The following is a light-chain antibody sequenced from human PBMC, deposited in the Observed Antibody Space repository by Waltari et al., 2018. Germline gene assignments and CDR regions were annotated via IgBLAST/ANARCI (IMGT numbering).Light chain of an antibody. CDR2: NAS. Sequence: EIVVTPSPATLSLSPGERVTLSCRASQIVTNNFAWFQQRPGQSPRLLIYNASTRATDIPARFSGSGSGTEFTLTINSLQSEDLAIYYCQDRTSWLWTFGQGTKV. V-gene: IGKV3-15*01. CDR1: QIVTNN. CDR3: QDRTSWLWT. J-gene: IGKJ1*01.